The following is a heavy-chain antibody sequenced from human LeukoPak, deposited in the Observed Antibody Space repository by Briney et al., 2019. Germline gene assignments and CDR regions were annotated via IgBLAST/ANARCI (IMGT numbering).Heavy chain of an antibody. CDR3: ARFRRYGSGSYRYYYYGMDV. Sequence: PSETLSLTCAVYGGSFSGYYWSWIRQPPGKGLEWIGEINHSGSTNYNPSLKSRVTISVDTSKNQFSLKLSSVTAADTAVYYCARFRRYGSGSYRYYYYGMDVWGQGTTVTVSS. CDR1: GGSFSGYY. CDR2: INHSGST. J-gene: IGHJ6*02. V-gene: IGHV4-34*01. D-gene: IGHD3-10*01.